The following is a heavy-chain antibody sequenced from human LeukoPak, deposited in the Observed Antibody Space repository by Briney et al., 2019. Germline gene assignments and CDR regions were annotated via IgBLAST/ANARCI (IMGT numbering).Heavy chain of an antibody. Sequence: PGGSLRLSCAASGFTLSYYGMHWVRQAPGKGLEWVAFIENDESDKYYADSVKGRFTISRDNSKNTLYLQMNSLRAEDTAVYYCAKDGYCSGGICYPKHFDYWGQGTLVTVSS. D-gene: IGHD2-15*01. J-gene: IGHJ4*02. CDR2: IENDESDK. CDR1: GFTLSYYG. V-gene: IGHV3-30*02. CDR3: AKDGYCSGGICYPKHFDY.